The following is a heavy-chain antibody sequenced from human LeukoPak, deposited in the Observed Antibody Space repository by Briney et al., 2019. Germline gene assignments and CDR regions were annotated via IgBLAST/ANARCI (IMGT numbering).Heavy chain of an antibody. CDR1: GFTFSSYA. Sequence: GGSLRLSCAASGFTFSSYAMSWVRQAPGKGLEWVSAISGSGGSTYYADSVKGRFTISRDNAKNSLYLQMNSLRAEDTSIYYCARRGPYFDYWGQGILVTVSS. D-gene: IGHD3-10*01. J-gene: IGHJ4*02. CDR3: ARRGPYFDY. V-gene: IGHV3-23*01. CDR2: ISGSGGST.